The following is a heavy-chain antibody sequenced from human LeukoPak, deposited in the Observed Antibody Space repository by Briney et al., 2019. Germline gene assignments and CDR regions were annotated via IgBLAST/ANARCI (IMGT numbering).Heavy chain of an antibody. CDR2: IIPILGIA. Sequence: GASVKVSCEPSGGTFSSYAISWVRRAPGQGLEWMGRIIPILGIANYAQKFQCRVTITADKSTSTAYMELSSLRSEDTAVYYCARSRSYYDSSGYIFDYWGQGTLVTVSS. J-gene: IGHJ4*02. V-gene: IGHV1-69*04. D-gene: IGHD3-22*01. CDR1: GGTFSSYA. CDR3: ARSRSYYDSSGYIFDY.